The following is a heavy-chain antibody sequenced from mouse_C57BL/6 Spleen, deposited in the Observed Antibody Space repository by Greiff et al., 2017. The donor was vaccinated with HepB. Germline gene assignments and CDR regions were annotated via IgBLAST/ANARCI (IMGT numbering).Heavy chain of an antibody. D-gene: IGHD1-1*01. CDR1: GFSLTSYA. Sequence: VQLVESGPGLVAPSQSLSITCTVSGFSLTSYAISWVRQPPGKGLEWLGVIWTGGGTNYNSALKSRLSISKDNSKSQVFLKMNSLQTDDTARYYCARNYPHYYGSRYYFDYWGQGTTLTVSS. CDR3: ARNYPHYYGSRYYFDY. CDR2: IWTGGGT. J-gene: IGHJ2*01. V-gene: IGHV2-9-1*01.